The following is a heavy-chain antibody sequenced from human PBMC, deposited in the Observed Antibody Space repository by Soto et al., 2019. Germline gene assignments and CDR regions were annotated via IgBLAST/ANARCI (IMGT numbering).Heavy chain of an antibody. CDR2: VWNEGSNK. Sequence: PGGSLRLSCAASGFTFSSYGMHWVRQAPGKGLGWVAVVWNEGSNKYYADSATGRFTISRDNSKNTLYPQMHNPRAEDTAVYYCARDGIVVVTPYYYDGMDVWGQGTTVPGSS. CDR3: ARDGIVVVTPYYYDGMDV. CDR1: GFTFSSYG. V-gene: IGHV3-33*01. J-gene: IGHJ6*02. D-gene: IGHD3-22*01.